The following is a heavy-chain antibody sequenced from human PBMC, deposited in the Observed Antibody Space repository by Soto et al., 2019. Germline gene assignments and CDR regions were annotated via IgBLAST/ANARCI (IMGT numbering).Heavy chain of an antibody. D-gene: IGHD3-22*01. V-gene: IGHV3-30*18. J-gene: IGHJ4*02. CDR2: ISYDGSNK. CDR1: GLTFSRYG. Sequence: QEQLVESGGGVVQPGRSLRLSCAASGLTFSRYGMHWVRQAPGKGLEWAAHISYDGSNKHYEESVKGRFTISRDSSKNTLYLQMNSLRAEDTAVYYCVKDTYYYDSSGYYIFAYWGQGTLVAVSS. CDR3: VKDTYYYDSSGYYIFAY.